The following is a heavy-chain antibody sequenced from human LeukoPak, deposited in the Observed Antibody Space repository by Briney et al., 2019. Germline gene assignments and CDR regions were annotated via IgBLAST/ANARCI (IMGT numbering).Heavy chain of an antibody. J-gene: IGHJ3*02. CDR2: INPNSGGT. CDR3: ARGSYPRDAFDI. CDR1: GYTFTSYD. Sequence: PKASVKVSCKASGYTFTSYDINWVRQATGQGLEWMGWINPNSGGTNYAQKFQGRVTMTRDTSISTAYMELSRLRSDDTAVYYCARGSYPRDAFDIWGQGTMVTVSS. D-gene: IGHD3-16*01. V-gene: IGHV1-2*02.